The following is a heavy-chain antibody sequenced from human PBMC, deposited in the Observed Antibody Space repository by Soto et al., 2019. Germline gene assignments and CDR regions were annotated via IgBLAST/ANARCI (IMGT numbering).Heavy chain of an antibody. CDR1: GYTFTSYG. J-gene: IGHJ4*02. D-gene: IGHD2-15*01. Sequence: QVQLVQSGAAVKKPGASVKVSCKASGYTFTSYGISWVRQAPGQGLEWMGWISGYNANTNYAQKLQARVTMTTDTATNTAYMELRSLRSDDTAVYFCARAAREAVFRGAFNYWGQGTLVTVSS. CDR2: ISGYNANT. CDR3: ARAAREAVFRGAFNY. V-gene: IGHV1-18*01.